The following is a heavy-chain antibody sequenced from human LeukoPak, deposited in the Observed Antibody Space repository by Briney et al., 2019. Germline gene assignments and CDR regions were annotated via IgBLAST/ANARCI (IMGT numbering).Heavy chain of an antibody. CDR3: AKDSGRHRLLAY. V-gene: IGHV3-30*02. CDR1: GFTFSSYG. D-gene: IGHD1-26*01. Sequence: GGSLRLSCAASGFTFSSYGMHWVRKAPGKGLEWVAFIRYDGSNKYYADSVKGRFTISRDNSKNTLYLQMNSLRAEDTAVYYCAKDSGRHRLLAYWGQGTLVTVSS. J-gene: IGHJ4*02. CDR2: IRYDGSNK.